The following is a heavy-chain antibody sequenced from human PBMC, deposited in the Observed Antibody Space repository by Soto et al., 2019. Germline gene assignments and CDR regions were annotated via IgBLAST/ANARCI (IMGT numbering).Heavy chain of an antibody. CDR3: AIGWRFDP. CDR2: IDHSGTT. D-gene: IGHD3-3*01. Sequence: PSETLSLTCAVRGGSFSSYQWSWIRQTLGQGLEWIGEIDHSGTTNYNPSLKSRLTMSVDTSKKEFSLKLTSVTAADTAVYYCAIGWRFDPWGQGTLVTVSS. CDR1: GGSFSSYQ. V-gene: IGHV4-34*01. J-gene: IGHJ5*02.